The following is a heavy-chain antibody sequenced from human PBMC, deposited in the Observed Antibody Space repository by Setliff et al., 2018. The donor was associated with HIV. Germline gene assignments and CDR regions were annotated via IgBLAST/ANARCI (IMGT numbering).Heavy chain of an antibody. D-gene: IGHD2-8*01. CDR1: GGSITTAPYN. CDR3: ATGLIMAPDY. J-gene: IGHJ4*02. V-gene: IGHV4-39*07. CDR2: LFSRGTT. Sequence: SSETLSLTCTVSGGSITTAPYNWGWIRQSPGKGLEWVGSLFSRGTTYYHPSLKSRVTISIGTSKNQFSLKLSSVTAADTAVYYCATGLIMAPDYWGQGSLVTVSS.